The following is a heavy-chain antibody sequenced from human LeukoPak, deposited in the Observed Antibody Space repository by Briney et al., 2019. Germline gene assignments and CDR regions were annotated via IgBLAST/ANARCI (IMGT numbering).Heavy chain of an antibody. J-gene: IGHJ4*02. D-gene: IGHD1-26*01. CDR1: GGSISIYY. V-gene: IGHV4-59*01. CDR2: IYYSGNT. Sequence: SETLSLTCSVSGGSISIYYWSWIRQPPGKGLEWIGYIYYSGNTNYNPSRKSRVTISVDTSKNQFSLKLSSVTAADTAVYYCARFGSSSYHFDYWGQGTLVTVSS. CDR3: ARFGSSSYHFDY.